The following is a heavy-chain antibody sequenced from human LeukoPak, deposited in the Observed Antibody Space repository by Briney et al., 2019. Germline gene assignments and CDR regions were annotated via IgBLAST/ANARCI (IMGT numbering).Heavy chain of an antibody. CDR2: IWYDGSDE. CDR1: GFTFSSYG. J-gene: IGHJ3*02. D-gene: IGHD5-12*01. CDR3: AKAGGGYDYEDAFDI. Sequence: GGSLRLSCAASGFTFSSYGMHWVRQAPGKGLEWVALIWYDGSDEYYADSVKGRFTISRDNAKNSLYLQMNSLRAEDTALYYCAKAGGGYDYEDAFDIWGQGTMVTVSS. V-gene: IGHV3-30*02.